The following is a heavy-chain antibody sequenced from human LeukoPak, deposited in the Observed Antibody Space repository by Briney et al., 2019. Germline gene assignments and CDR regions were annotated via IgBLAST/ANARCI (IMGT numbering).Heavy chain of an antibody. CDR2: IYTSDTT. Sequence: PSETLSLTCTVSGDSINSGNYYWSWIRQPAGRGLEWIGHIYTSDTTNYSPSLNNRVTISLDTSSHQFSLKLTSVTAADMAVYFCAGFRWVVGTRAFDVWGRGTMVTVSS. CDR1: GDSINSGNYY. D-gene: IGHD1-14*01. CDR3: AGFRWVVGTRAFDV. J-gene: IGHJ3*01. V-gene: IGHV4-61*09.